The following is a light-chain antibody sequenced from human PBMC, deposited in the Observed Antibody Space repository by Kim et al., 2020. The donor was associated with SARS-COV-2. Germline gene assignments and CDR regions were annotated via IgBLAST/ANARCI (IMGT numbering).Light chain of an antibody. CDR3: QQCYSPPLT. CDR2: WAS. J-gene: IGKJ4*01. Sequence: ATINCKSSQSVLVTPNNKNYLTWYQQKPGQPPKLLIYWASTREFGVPDRFSGGGSGTNFTLTISSLLAEDVAVYYCQQCYSPPLTFGGGTKVDIK. CDR1: QSVLVTPNNKNY. V-gene: IGKV4-1*01.